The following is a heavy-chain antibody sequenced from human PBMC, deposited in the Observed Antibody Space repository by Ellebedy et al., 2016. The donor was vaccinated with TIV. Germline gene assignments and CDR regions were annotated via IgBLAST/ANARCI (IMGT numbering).Heavy chain of an antibody. J-gene: IGHJ4*02. Sequence: GGSLRLSXAASGFTFSDYYMSWIRQAPGKGLEWVSYISSSSSYTNYADSVKGRFTISRDNAKNSLYLQMNSLRAEDTAVYYCARVSDGIQLWFPEGWVYWGQGTLVTVSS. CDR3: ARVSDGIQLWFPEGWVY. CDR1: GFTFSDYY. D-gene: IGHD5-18*01. CDR2: ISSSSSYT. V-gene: IGHV3-11*06.